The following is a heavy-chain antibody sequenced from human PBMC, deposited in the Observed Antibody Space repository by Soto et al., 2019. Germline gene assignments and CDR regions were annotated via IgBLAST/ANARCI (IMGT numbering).Heavy chain of an antibody. V-gene: IGHV4-4*02. J-gene: IGHJ4*02. CDR3: ARSFGWYAIDQ. Sequence: QMQLQESGPGLVKPSETLSLTCAVSSASIISEQRWSWVRQPPGKGLEWIGEIDHSGSTNNNPSLRSRVTMSVEKSKNQFSLNLNSVTAADTAVYYCARSFGWYAIDQWGQGTLVIVSS. CDR2: IDHSGST. D-gene: IGHD6-19*01. CDR1: SASIISEQR.